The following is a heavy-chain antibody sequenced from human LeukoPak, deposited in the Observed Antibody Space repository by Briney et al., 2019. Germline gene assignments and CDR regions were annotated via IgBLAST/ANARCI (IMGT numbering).Heavy chain of an antibody. CDR1: GFMFSDYA. CDR2: IGHIRDQNT. V-gene: IGHV3-23*01. Sequence: GGSLRLSCAASGFMFSDYAMSWVRQIPGKAPEWVATIGHIRDQNTYYAVSVKGRFTISRDNSENVVYLQMDRLRAEDGAIYFCSKDRRRYYFSSSGYFFDPWGQGTLVTVSS. D-gene: IGHD3-22*01. CDR3: SKDRRRYYFSSSGYFFDP. J-gene: IGHJ5*02.